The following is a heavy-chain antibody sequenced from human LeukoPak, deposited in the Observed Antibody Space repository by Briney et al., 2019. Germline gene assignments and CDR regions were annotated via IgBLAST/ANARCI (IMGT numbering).Heavy chain of an antibody. CDR1: GGSFSGYY. J-gene: IGHJ6*03. CDR2: INHSGST. CDR3: ARDRDEYYYGSGYYYYMDV. Sequence: PSETLSLTCAVYGGSFSGYYWSWIRQPPGKGLEWIGEINHSGSTNYNPSLKSRVTISVDTSKNQFSLKLSSVTAADTAVYYCARDRDEYYYGSGYYYYMDVWGKGTTVTVSS. V-gene: IGHV4-34*01. D-gene: IGHD3-10*01.